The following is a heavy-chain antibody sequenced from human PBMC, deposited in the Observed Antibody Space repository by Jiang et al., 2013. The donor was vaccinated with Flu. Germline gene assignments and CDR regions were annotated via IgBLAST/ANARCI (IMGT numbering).Heavy chain of an antibody. CDR3: AELVTYGYCTNGVCYTEDY. J-gene: IGHJ4*02. CDR1: GGSVSGSY. CDR2: NTHSGRA. D-gene: IGHD2-8*01. V-gene: IGHV4-34*01. Sequence: LLKPSETLSLTCVVYGGSVSGSYWNWIRQTPGKGLEWIGENTHSGRAKYNPSLRSRVSISVDTSKNQFSLKLSSVTAADTAVYYCAELVTYGYCTNGVCYTEDYWGQGTLVTVSS.